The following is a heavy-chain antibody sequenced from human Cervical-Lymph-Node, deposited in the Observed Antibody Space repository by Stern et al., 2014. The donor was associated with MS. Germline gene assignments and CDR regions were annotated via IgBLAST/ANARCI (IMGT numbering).Heavy chain of an antibody. D-gene: IGHD1-14*01. CDR1: GDTSNTDA. Sequence: VQLVESGAEVQKPGSSVKVSCKASGDTSNTDAINWVRQAPGQGLEWMGGIIPVFGTPVYAQRFKGRVSIAADESTATDYMELSSLRSDDTAVYYCARGASSAAWYKHAVDVWGQGTTVTVSS. V-gene: IGHV1-69*01. CDR3: ARGASSAAWYKHAVDV. J-gene: IGHJ6*02. CDR2: IIPVFGTP.